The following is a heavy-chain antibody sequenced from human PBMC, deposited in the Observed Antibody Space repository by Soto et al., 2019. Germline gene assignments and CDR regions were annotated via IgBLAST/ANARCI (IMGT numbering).Heavy chain of an antibody. D-gene: IGHD3-22*01. V-gene: IGHV4-59*08. CDR2: VYYTGST. J-gene: IGHJ4*02. CDR3: AKYTNLIVDS. Sequence: QVQLQESGPGLVKPSETLSLTCTVSGDSISGNYWSWIRQPPGKRPEWIGYVYYTGSTNYNPSLRSRAPLSVDTSKNQFSLRLSSVTAADTAVYHCAKYTNLIVDSWGRGTMVTVSS. CDR1: GDSISGNY.